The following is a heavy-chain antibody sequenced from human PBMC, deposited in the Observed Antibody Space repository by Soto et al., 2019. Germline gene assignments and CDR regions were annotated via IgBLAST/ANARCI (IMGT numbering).Heavy chain of an antibody. CDR1: GYTFTNYD. D-gene: IGHD4-17*01. CDR3: GSVYGDIDY. J-gene: IGHJ4*02. V-gene: IGHV1-8*01. Sequence: ASGKGSCKASGYTFTNYDINWVRQATGQGLEWMGWMNPKSGNTGSAQQVQGRVILNRSNSIRTAYMELSSLRSEETAVYYWGSVYGDIDYWGQGSLVTSPQ. CDR2: MNPKSGNT.